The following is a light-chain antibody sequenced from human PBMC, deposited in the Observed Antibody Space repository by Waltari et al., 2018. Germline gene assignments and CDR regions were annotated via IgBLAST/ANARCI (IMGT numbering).Light chain of an antibody. Sequence: SALTQPASVSGSPGQSINIPCTGTSSDVGSYNYVSWYQQHPGKAPKLMIYDVSNRPSGVSNRFSGSKSGNTASLTISGLQAEDEADYYCSSYISSSTLELFGGGTSLTVL. CDR3: SSYISSSTLEL. CDR1: SSDVGSYNY. J-gene: IGLJ2*01. CDR2: DVS. V-gene: IGLV2-14*03.